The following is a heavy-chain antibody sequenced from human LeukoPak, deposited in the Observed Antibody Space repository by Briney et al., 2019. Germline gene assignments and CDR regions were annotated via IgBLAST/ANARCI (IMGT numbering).Heavy chain of an antibody. Sequence: GASVKVSCKASGYTFTGCYMHWLRQAPGQGLEWMGRINPNSGGTNYAQKFQGRVTMTRDTSISTAYMDLTRLRSDDTAVYYCARGTEYYFDYWGQGTLVTVSS. CDR2: INPNSGGT. CDR3: ARGTEYYFDY. V-gene: IGHV1-2*06. CDR1: GYTFTGCY. J-gene: IGHJ4*02. D-gene: IGHD1-1*01.